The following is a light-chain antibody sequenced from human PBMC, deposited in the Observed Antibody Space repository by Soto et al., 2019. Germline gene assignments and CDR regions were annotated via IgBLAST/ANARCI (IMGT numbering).Light chain of an antibody. CDR2: GAS. Sequence: EIVMTQSPATLSVSPGERASLSCRASQSVGSNLAWYQQTAGQAPRLLIYGASTRATGIPARFSGSGSGTDFTLTISSLQSEDFAVYSCQQYNNWPYTLGQGTKLEIK. J-gene: IGKJ2*01. V-gene: IGKV3-15*01. CDR3: QQYNNWPYT. CDR1: QSVGSN.